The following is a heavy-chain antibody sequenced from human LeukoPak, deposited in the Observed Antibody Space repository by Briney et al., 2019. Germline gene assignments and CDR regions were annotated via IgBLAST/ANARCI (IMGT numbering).Heavy chain of an antibody. CDR1: GGSFSGYY. CDR2: IDHSGST. J-gene: IGHJ4*02. D-gene: IGHD6-13*01. Sequence: NPSETLSLTCAVYGGSFSGYYWSWIRQPPGKGLEWIGEIDHSGSTNYNPSLKSRVTISVDTSKNQFPLKLSSVTAADTAVYYCARRSSSWYNSDYWGQGTLVTVSS. CDR3: ARRSSSWYNSDY. V-gene: IGHV4-34*01.